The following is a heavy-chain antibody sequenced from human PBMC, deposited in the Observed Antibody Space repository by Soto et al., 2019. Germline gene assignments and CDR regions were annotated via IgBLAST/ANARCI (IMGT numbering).Heavy chain of an antibody. CDR2: IYYSGST. J-gene: IGHJ4*02. V-gene: IGHV4-59*08. Sequence: SETLSLTCTVSGGSISSYYWSWIRQPPGKGLEWIGYIYYSGSTNYNPSLKSRVTISVDTSKNQFSLKLSSVTAADTAVYYCARYRIAVAGLNYFDYWGQGTQVTVSS. CDR3: ARYRIAVAGLNYFDY. D-gene: IGHD6-19*01. CDR1: GGSISSYY.